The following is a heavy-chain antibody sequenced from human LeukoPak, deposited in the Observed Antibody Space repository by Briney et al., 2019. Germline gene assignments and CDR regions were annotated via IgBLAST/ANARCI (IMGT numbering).Heavy chain of an antibody. D-gene: IGHD6-13*01. CDR1: GYTFTSYD. V-gene: IGHV1-8*01. Sequence: GASVRVSCKASGYTFTSYDINWVRQATGQGLEWMGWMNPNSGNTGYAQKFQGRVTMTRNTSISTAYMELSSLRSEDTAVYYCARGGYSSSWYPPDYWGQGTLVTVSS. CDR2: MNPNSGNT. J-gene: IGHJ4*02. CDR3: ARGGYSSSWYPPDY.